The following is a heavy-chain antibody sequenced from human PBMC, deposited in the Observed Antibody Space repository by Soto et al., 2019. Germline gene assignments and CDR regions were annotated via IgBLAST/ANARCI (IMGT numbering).Heavy chain of an antibody. D-gene: IGHD3-9*01. CDR2: IIPILGIA. V-gene: IGHV1-69*02. CDR3: AGGRRTGYDEKDAFDI. J-gene: IGHJ3*02. CDR1: GGTFSSYT. Sequence: QVQLVQSGAEVKKPGSSVKVSCKASGGTFSSYTISWVRQAPGQGLEWMGRIIPILGIANYAQKFQGRVTITADKSTSTAYMELSSLRSEDTAVYYCAGGRRTGYDEKDAFDIWGQGTMVTVSS.